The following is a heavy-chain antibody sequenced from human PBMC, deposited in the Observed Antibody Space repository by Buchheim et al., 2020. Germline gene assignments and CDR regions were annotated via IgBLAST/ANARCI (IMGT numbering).Heavy chain of an antibody. V-gene: IGHV1-18*01. Sequence: QVQLVQSGAEVKKPGASVKVSCKASGYTFTSYGISWVRQAPGQGLEWMGWISAYNGNTNYAQKLQGRVTMTTDTSTSTAYLELRSLGSDDTAVYYCARSLRSYYYDSSGYYSDPDFDYWGQGTL. J-gene: IGHJ4*02. CDR3: ARSLRSYYYDSSGYYSDPDFDY. CDR2: ISAYNGNT. D-gene: IGHD3-22*01. CDR1: GYTFTSYG.